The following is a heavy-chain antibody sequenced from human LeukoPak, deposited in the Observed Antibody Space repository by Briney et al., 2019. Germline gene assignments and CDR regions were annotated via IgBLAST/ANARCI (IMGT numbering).Heavy chain of an antibody. Sequence: SGTLSLTCTVSGGSISSSSYYWGWIRQPPGKGLEWIGSIYCSRNTYYNPSLKSRVTISVDTSKNQFSLKVSSVTDADTAVYYCARQQSYCDSSGRTDYWGQGTLVTVSS. D-gene: IGHD3-22*01. CDR2: IYCSRNT. V-gene: IGHV4-39*01. CDR1: GGSISSSSYY. J-gene: IGHJ4*02. CDR3: ARQQSYCDSSGRTDY.